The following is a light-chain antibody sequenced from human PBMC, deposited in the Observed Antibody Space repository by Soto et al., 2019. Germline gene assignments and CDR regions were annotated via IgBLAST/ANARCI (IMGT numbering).Light chain of an antibody. V-gene: IGKV1-5*01. CDR2: DAS. Sequence: DIQMTQSPSTLSASVGDRVTITCRASQSISSWLAWYQQKPGKAPKLLIYDASSLESGVPSRFSAGGAGTEFTLTISSLQPDDFATYYCKQYNSYPWTFGQGTKVEIK. CDR1: QSISSW. CDR3: KQYNSYPWT. J-gene: IGKJ1*01.